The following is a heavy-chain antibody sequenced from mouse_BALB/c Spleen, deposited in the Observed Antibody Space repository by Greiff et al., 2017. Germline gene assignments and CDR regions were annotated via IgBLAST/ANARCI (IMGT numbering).Heavy chain of an antibody. J-gene: IGHJ1*01. CDR3: ARENFDV. V-gene: IGHV7-3*02. CDR2: IRNKANGYTT. CDR1: GFTFTDYY. Sequence: EVMLVESGGGLVQPGGSLRLSCATSGFTFTDYYMSWVRQPPGKALEWLGFIRNKANGYTTEYSASVKGRFTISRDNSQSILYLQMNTLRAEDSATYYCARENFDVWGAGTTVTVSS.